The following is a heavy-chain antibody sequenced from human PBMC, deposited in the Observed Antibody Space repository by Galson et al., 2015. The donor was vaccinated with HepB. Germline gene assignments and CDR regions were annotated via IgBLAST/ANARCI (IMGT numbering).Heavy chain of an antibody. CDR1: GFIFSSSW. J-gene: IGHJ4*02. V-gene: IGHV3-74*01. D-gene: IGHD3-16*01. CDR2: INRDGSTT. CDR3: ARGDGGHFDY. Sequence: LRLSCAASGFIFSSSWMHWVRQAPGEGLVWVSRINRDGSTTNYADSVKGRFTISRDNGKNTLYLQMNSLRAEDTAVYYCARGDGGHFDYWGQGTLVTVSS.